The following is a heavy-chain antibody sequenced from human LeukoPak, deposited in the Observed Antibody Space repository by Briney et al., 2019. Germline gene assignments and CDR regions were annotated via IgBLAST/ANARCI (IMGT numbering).Heavy chain of an antibody. CDR2: IYYSGST. J-gene: IGHJ4*02. D-gene: IGHD2-21*01. CDR1: GGSISSGGYC. CDR3: ARALPGDCGGYYFDY. Sequence: PSETLSLTCTVSGGSISSGGYCWSWIRQHPGKGLEWIVYIYYSGSTYYNPSLKSRVTISVDTSKNQFSLKLSSVTAADTAVYYCARALPGDCGGYYFDYWGQGTLVTVSS. V-gene: IGHV4-31*03.